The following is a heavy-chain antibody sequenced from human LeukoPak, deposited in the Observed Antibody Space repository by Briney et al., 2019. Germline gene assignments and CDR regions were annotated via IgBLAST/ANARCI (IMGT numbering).Heavy chain of an antibody. J-gene: IGHJ5*02. Sequence: ASVKVSCKASGYIFTNHAMHWVRQAPGQGLEWMGWINAANGDTKYSQKFQGRVTMTRDTSTSTVYMDLSSLRSEDTAVYYCARGAESSSWYGSGWFDPWGQGTLVTVSS. D-gene: IGHD6-13*01. CDR1: GYIFTNHA. CDR2: INAANGDT. V-gene: IGHV1-3*01. CDR3: ARGAESSSWYGSGWFDP.